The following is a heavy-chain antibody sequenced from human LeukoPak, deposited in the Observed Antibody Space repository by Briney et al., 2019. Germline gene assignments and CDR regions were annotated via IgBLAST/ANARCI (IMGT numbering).Heavy chain of an antibody. CDR1: GFTFSSYS. Sequence: PGGSLRLSCAASGFTFSSYSMNWVRQAPGKGLEWVSSISSSSSYIYYADSVKGRFTISRDNAKNSLYLQMNSLRAEDTAVYYCVRSRGYSYGRGLYFDYWGQGTLVTVSS. CDR2: ISSSSSYI. CDR3: VRSRGYSYGRGLYFDY. J-gene: IGHJ4*02. D-gene: IGHD5-18*01. V-gene: IGHV3-21*01.